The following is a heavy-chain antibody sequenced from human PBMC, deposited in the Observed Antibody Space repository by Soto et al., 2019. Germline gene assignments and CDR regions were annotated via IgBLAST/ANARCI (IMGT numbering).Heavy chain of an antibody. J-gene: IGHJ4*02. CDR2: VFHDGNT. CDR1: GGSISTSVW. D-gene: IGHD1-1*01. V-gene: IGHV4-4*02. CDR3: ARKAWTRLDY. Sequence: QLRLQESGPGLVKPSGTLSLTCTVSGGSISTSVWWTWVRLPPGKGLQWIGEVFHDGNTNYNPSLQSRLSISVDKSTSQFSLRLTSVTAADTAVYYCARKAWTRLDYWGQGALVTVSS.